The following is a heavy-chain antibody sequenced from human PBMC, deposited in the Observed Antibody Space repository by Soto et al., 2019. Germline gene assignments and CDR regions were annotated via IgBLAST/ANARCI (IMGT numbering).Heavy chain of an antibody. Sequence: QVQLVESGGGVVQPGRSLRLSCAASGFTFSSYGIHWVRQAPGKGLEWVALISYDGTDKYYADSVKGRFTISRDNSKNTLYLRISSLGPEDTAVYYCVKDSSKYSSSLRGRYFDSWGKGTLVTVSS. V-gene: IGHV3-30*18. CDR1: GFTFSSYG. J-gene: IGHJ4*02. CDR2: ISYDGTDK. D-gene: IGHD4-4*01. CDR3: VKDSSKYSSSLRGRYFDS.